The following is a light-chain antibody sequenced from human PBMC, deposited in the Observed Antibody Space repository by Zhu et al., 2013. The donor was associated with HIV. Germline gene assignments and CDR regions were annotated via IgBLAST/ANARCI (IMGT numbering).Light chain of an antibody. J-gene: IGKJ4*01. V-gene: IGKV1-16*02. CDR1: QGISSY. CDR2: GAS. Sequence: DVQMTQSPSSLSASVGDRVTITCRASQGISSYLAWFQQKPGKAPKSLIYGASSLQSGVSSKFSGSGSGTEFALTISNLQPEDFATYYCQQSYSTPLTFGGGTQVEIK. CDR3: QQSYSTPLT.